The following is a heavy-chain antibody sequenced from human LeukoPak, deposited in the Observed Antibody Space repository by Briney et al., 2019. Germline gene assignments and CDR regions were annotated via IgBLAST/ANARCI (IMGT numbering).Heavy chain of an antibody. D-gene: IGHD2-21*01. CDR1: GFTFSSYE. V-gene: IGHV3-48*03. CDR2: ISSSGSTI. Sequence: PGGSLRLSCAASGFTFSSYEMNWVRQAPGKGLEWVSYISSSGSTIYYADSVKGRFTISRDNAKNSLYLQMNNLRAEDTAFYYCARGGDSIKHRYYYYLDVWGKGTTVTVSS. CDR3: ARGGDSIKHRYYYYLDV. J-gene: IGHJ6*03.